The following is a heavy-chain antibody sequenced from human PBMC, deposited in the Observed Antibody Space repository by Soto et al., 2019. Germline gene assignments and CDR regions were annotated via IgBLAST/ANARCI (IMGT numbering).Heavy chain of an antibody. Sequence: GGSLRLSCAASGFTFSSYAMHWVRQAPGKGLEWVAVISYDGSNKYYADSVKGRFTISRDNSKNTLYLQMNSLRAEDTAVYYCARGRPGAFLECLNYYYYGMDVWGQGTTVTVSS. CDR2: ISYDGSNK. CDR1: GFTFSSYA. J-gene: IGHJ6*02. D-gene: IGHD3-3*02. CDR3: ARGRPGAFLECLNYYYYGMDV. V-gene: IGHV3-30-3*01.